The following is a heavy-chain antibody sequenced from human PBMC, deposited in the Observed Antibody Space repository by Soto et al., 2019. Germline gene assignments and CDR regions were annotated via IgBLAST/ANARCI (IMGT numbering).Heavy chain of an antibody. CDR3: ASEHPYGGYYSSYDY. J-gene: IGHJ4*02. V-gene: IGHV3-23*01. D-gene: IGHD2-21*02. CDR2: ISGSGGST. CDR1: GFTFSSYA. Sequence: EVQLLESGGGLVQPGGSLRLSCAASGFTFSSYAMSWVRQAPGKGLEWVSAISGSGGSTYYADSVKGRFTISRDKSKNTLYLQMSSLRAEDTAVYYCASEHPYGGYYSSYDYWGQGTLVTVSS.